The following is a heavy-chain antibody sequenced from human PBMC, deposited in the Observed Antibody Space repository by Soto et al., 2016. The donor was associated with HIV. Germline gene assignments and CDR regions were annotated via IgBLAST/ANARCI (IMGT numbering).Heavy chain of an antibody. V-gene: IGHV3-33*01. CDR2: IWFDGNHK. J-gene: IGHJ4*02. Sequence: VQLVESGGGVVQPGRSLRLSCAASGFMFSSYGMHWVRQAPGKGLEWVAVIWFDGNHKYYADSVKGRFTISRDNSKNTLYLQMNSLRVDDTALYYCVRESIIKWYVTTILTGPAYWGQGTLVTVSS. CDR3: VRESIIKWYVTTILTGPAY. CDR1: GFMFSSYG. D-gene: IGHD3-9*01.